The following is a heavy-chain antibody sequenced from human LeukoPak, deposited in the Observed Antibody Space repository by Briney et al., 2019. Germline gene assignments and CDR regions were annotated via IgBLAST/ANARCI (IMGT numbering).Heavy chain of an antibody. V-gene: IGHV3-33*06. Sequence: PGRYLRLSCAASGFTFSSYGMHWVRQAPGKGLEWVAVIWYDGSNKYYADSVKGRFAISRDNSKNTLYLQMNSLRAEDTAVYYCAKEATDYVWGSYRPGPSDYWGQGTLVTVSS. CDR2: IWYDGSNK. CDR3: AKEATDYVWGSYRPGPSDY. D-gene: IGHD3-16*01. CDR1: GFTFSSYG. J-gene: IGHJ4*02.